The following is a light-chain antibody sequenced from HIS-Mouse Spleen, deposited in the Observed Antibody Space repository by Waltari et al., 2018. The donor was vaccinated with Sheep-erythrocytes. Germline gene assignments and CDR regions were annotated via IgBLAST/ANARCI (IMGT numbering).Light chain of an antibody. Sequence: AIRMTQSPSSLSASTGDRVTITCRASQGISSYLAWYQQKPGKAPKLLIYAASTLQSGVPSRFSGSGSGTDFTLTISCLQSEDVATYYCQKYNSAPRITFGGGTKVEIK. V-gene: IGKV1-8*01. CDR2: AAS. CDR1: QGISSY. CDR3: QKYNSAPRIT. J-gene: IGKJ4*01.